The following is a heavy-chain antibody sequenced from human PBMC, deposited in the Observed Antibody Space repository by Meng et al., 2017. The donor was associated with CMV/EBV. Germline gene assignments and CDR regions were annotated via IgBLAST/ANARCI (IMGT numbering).Heavy chain of an antibody. D-gene: IGHD6-13*01. V-gene: IGHV4-34*01. CDR3: ARGGIAAAGSDFFDY. J-gene: IGHJ4*02. Sequence: YGGSFSGYYWSWIRQPPGKGLEWIGEINHSGSTNYNPSLKSRVTISVDTSKNQFSLKLSSVTAADTAVYYCARGGIAAAGSDFFDYWGQGTLVTVSS. CDR2: INHSGST. CDR1: GGSFSGYY.